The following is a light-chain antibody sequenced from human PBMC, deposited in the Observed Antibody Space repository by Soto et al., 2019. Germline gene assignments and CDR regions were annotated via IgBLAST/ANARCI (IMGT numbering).Light chain of an antibody. CDR3: QQYKNWPYT. CDR2: DAS. J-gene: IGKJ3*01. Sequence: EVVMTQSPATLSVSPGERATLSCSASQSVASNLAWYQQKPGRPPKLLIYDASTSATDIPARFIGSASGTNFTLTISILQSEYFTIYYCQQYKNWPYTFGAGIKVDIK. V-gene: IGKV3-15*01. CDR1: QSVASN.